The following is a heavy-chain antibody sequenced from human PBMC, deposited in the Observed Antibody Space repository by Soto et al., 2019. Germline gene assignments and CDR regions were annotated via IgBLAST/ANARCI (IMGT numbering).Heavy chain of an antibody. CDR1: GFTFSDYY. V-gene: IGHV3-11*01. CDR2: ISSSGSTI. Sequence: PGGSLRLSCAASGFTFSDYYMSWIRQAPGKGLEWVSYISSSGSTIYYADSVKGRFTISRDNAKNSLYLQMNSLRAEDTAVYYCASPDRGIAVAGTFDYWGQGTLVTVSS. D-gene: IGHD6-19*01. CDR3: ASPDRGIAVAGTFDY. J-gene: IGHJ4*02.